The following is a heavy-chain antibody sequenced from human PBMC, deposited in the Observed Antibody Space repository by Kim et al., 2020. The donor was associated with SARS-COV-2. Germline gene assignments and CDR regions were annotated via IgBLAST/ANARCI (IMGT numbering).Heavy chain of an antibody. CDR3: ARCPLSMTMVRGMITTTLFDYYNMDA. V-gene: IGHV3-48*02. CDR1: GFNFNGYS. D-gene: IGHD3-10*01. Sequence: GGSLRLSCTVSGFNFNGYSMNWVRQAPGKGLEWVSYISSSSSTVYYAGSVRGRFTISRDNAKNSLFLQMNSLRDDDTADYYCARCPLSMTMVRGMITTTLFDYYNMDAWGQGTTVTVSS. CDR2: ISSSSSTV. J-gene: IGHJ6*02.